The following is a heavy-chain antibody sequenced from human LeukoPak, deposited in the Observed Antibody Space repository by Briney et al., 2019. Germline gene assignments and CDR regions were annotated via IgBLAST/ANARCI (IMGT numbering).Heavy chain of an antibody. CDR1: GFTVSSNY. CDR3: ARAYRLFRTGGGAFDI. J-gene: IGHJ3*02. D-gene: IGHD2-8*02. Sequence: GGSLRLSCAASGFTVSSNYMSWVRQAPGKGLEWVAVISYDGSNKYYADSVKGRFTISRDNSKNTLYLQMNSLRAEDTAVYYCARAYRLFRTGGGAFDIWGQGTMVTVSS. V-gene: IGHV3-30-3*01. CDR2: ISYDGSNK.